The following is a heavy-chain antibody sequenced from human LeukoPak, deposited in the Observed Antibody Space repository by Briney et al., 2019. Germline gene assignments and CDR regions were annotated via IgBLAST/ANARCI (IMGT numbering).Heavy chain of an antibody. CDR1: GYSISSGYY. V-gene: IGHV4-38-2*02. J-gene: IGHJ4*02. Sequence: KPSETLSLTCTVSGYSISSGYYWGGIRQPPGKGVEGIGIIYHSGSTYYNPSLKTRVTISVDTSKNQFSLKLSSVTAADTAVYYCARVGTTTTYYDFWSGYSNFDYWGQGPWSPSPQ. CDR3: ARVGTTTTYYDFWSGYSNFDY. D-gene: IGHD3-3*01. CDR2: IYHSGST.